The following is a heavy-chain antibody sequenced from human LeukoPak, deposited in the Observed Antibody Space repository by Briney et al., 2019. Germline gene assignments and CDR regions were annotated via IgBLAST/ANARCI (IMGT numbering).Heavy chain of an antibody. D-gene: IGHD2-2*01. Sequence: ASVKVSCKASGYTFTNYDINWVRQATGQGLEWMGWMNPNSGNTGYAQKFQGRVTMTRNTSISTAYMELSSLRSEDTAVYYCARGPKVVPATTFYYGMDVWGQGTTVTVSS. V-gene: IGHV1-8*01. CDR3: ARGPKVVPATTFYYGMDV. J-gene: IGHJ6*02. CDR1: GYTFTNYD. CDR2: MNPNSGNT.